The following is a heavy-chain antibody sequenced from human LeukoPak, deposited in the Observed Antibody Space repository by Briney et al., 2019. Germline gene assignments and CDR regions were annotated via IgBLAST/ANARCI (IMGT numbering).Heavy chain of an antibody. CDR3: ARDPLAAAGPPYYYYYMDV. CDR2: ILYDGSNK. D-gene: IGHD6-13*01. Sequence: GGFLRLSCAASGFTFSSYGVHWVRQAPGKGLEWVAFILYDGSNKYYADSVKGRFTISRDNSRYSLFLDLNSLRADDAAVYYCARDPLAAAGPPYYYYYMDVWGRGTTVTVSS. V-gene: IGHV3-30*02. J-gene: IGHJ6*03. CDR1: GFTFSSYG.